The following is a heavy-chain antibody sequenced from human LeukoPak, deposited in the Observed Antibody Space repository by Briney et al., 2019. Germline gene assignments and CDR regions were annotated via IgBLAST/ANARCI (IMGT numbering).Heavy chain of an antibody. CDR1: GFIFSSYW. CDR2: INTDGSST. CDR3: AKGMVRGVILKGFDY. Sequence: GGSLRLSCAASGFIFSSYWMHWVRHAPGKGLAWVSRINTDGSSTSYADSVKGRFTISRDNAKNTLYLQMNSLRAEDTAVYYCAKGMVRGVILKGFDYWGQGTLVTVSS. V-gene: IGHV3-74*01. D-gene: IGHD3-10*01. J-gene: IGHJ4*02.